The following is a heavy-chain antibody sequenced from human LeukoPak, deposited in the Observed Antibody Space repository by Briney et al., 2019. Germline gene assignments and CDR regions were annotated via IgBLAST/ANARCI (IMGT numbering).Heavy chain of an antibody. Sequence: ASVKVSCKASGCTFSSYAISWVRQAPGQGLEWMGGIIPIFGTANYAQKFQGRVTITTDESTSTAYMELSSLRSEDTAVYYCASPAVDYYYYYYMDVWGKGTTVTVSS. V-gene: IGHV1-69*05. J-gene: IGHJ6*03. CDR1: GCTFSSYA. CDR2: IIPIFGTA. CDR3: ASPAVDYYYYYYMDV. D-gene: IGHD2-2*01.